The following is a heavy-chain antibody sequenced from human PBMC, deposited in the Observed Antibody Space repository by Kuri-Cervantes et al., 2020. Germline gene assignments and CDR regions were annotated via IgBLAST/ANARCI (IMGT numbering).Heavy chain of an antibody. D-gene: IGHD3-22*01. V-gene: IGHV4-61*01. CDR1: GGSVSSGSYY. CDR3: ASRPYYYDSSGVDY. CDR2: IYYSGST. J-gene: IGHJ4*02. Sequence: SETLSLTCTVSGGSVSSGSYYWSWIRQPPGKGLEWIGYIYYSGSTNYNPSLKSRVTISVDTSKNQFSLKLSSVTAADTAVYYCASRPYYYDSSGVDYWGQGTLVTVSS.